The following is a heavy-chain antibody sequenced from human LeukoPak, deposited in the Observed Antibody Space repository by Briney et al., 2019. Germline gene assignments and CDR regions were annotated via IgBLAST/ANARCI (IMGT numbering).Heavy chain of an antibody. D-gene: IGHD3-10*01. CDR2: ISYTGTT. V-gene: IGHV4-39*02. CDR1: GGSIGSSAYS. J-gene: IGHJ4*02. CDR3: AREGPHGSGIYYNPLDY. Sequence: PSETLSLTCTVSGGSIGSSAYSWGWIRQPPGKGLEWIGSISYTGTTYYNPSLKSRVTISLDTSKNQLSLKLISVTAADTALYYCAREGPHGSGIYYNPLDYWGQGALVIVSS.